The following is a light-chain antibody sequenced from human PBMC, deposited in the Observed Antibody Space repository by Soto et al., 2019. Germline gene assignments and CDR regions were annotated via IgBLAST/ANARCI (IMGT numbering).Light chain of an antibody. J-gene: IGKJ2*01. V-gene: IGKV3-20*01. CDR2: GAS. Sequence: EIVLTQSPGTLSLSPGERATLSCRASPSISSSFLAWYQQRRGQAPRLLIYGASSRATGIPDRFSGSGSGTDCTLTISRLEPEDFAVYYCQQRKTFGQGTNLEIK. CDR3: QQRKT. CDR1: PSISSSF.